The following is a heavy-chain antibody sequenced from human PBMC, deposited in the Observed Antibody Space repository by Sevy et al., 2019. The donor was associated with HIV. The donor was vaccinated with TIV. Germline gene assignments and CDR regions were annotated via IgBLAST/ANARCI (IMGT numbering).Heavy chain of an antibody. CDR2: IYTSGST. CDR3: AREGYCSGGSCYRDALDI. Sequence: SETLSLTCTVSGGSISSGSYYWSWIRQPAGKGLEWIGRIYTSGSTNYNPSLKSRVTISVDTSKNQFSLKLSSVTAADTAVYDCAREGYCSGGSCYRDALDIWGQGTMVTVSS. D-gene: IGHD2-15*01. J-gene: IGHJ3*02. CDR1: GGSISSGSYY. V-gene: IGHV4-61*02.